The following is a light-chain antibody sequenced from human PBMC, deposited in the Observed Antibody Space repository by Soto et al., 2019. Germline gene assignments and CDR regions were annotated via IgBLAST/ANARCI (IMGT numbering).Light chain of an antibody. CDR1: QSVNNNY. J-gene: IGKJ5*01. CDR2: GAS. Sequence: EIVLTQSPGTLSLSPGERATLSCRASQSVNNNYVAWYQQQPGQAPRLLIFGASRRATGIPDRFSGSGSGTDFTLSISRLEPEDFAVYSCQQYGNTHTFGQGTRLEIK. V-gene: IGKV3-20*01. CDR3: QQYGNTHT.